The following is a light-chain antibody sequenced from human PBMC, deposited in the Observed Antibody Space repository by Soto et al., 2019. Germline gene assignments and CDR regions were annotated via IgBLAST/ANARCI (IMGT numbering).Light chain of an antibody. J-gene: IGKJ2*01. CDR1: QSINSW. CDR2: KAS. CDR3: HQYYHWYT. Sequence: DIQMTQSPSTLSASVGDRVAITCRASQSINSWLAWYQHKPGKAPKLLIYKASTLESGVASRCSGSGSATEFTITISCLKPDGFATYYCHQYYHWYTSGHGTKLEIK. V-gene: IGKV1-5*03.